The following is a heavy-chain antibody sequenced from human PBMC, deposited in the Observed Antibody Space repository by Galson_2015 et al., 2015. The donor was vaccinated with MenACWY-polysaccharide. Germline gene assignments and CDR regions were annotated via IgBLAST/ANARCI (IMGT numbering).Heavy chain of an antibody. D-gene: IGHD3-22*01. CDR2: IKQDGSEK. V-gene: IGHV3-7*01. J-gene: IGHJ2*01. CDR1: GFTFSSFW. CDR3: ARDPLDSSGYTRGSVFDL. Sequence: SLRLSCAASGFTFSSFWMSWVRQAPGKGVEWVAIIKQDGSEKYYVDSVKGRFSISRDNAKNSLYLQMNSLRSEDTAVYYCARDPLDSSGYTRGSVFDLWGRGTLVTVSS.